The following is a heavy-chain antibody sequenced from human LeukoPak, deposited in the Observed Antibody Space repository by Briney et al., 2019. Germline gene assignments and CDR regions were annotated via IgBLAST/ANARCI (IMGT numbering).Heavy chain of an antibody. J-gene: IGHJ5*02. Sequence: SETLSLTCTVSGGSMNNGSYFWNWIRQPAGKGLEWIGRAYTSGSTNYNPSLKNRVTISVDTSKNQFSLRLSAVTAADAAVYYCARTQIAVAGTEPWGQGTLVTVSS. CDR2: AYTSGST. CDR3: ARTQIAVAGTEP. V-gene: IGHV4-61*02. CDR1: GGSMNNGSYF. D-gene: IGHD6-19*01.